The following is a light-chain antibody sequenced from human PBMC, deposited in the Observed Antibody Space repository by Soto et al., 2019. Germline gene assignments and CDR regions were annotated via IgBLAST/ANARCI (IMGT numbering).Light chain of an antibody. CDR1: QSVSSY. V-gene: IGKV3-20*01. CDR2: DTS. J-gene: IGKJ5*01. Sequence: EIVLTQSPDTLSLSPGERATLSCRASQSVSSYLAWYQQKPGQAPRLLIYDTSSRATGVPDRYSASGSGTDFTLTISRLEPEDFAVFFCQQYGTSEIIFGQGTRLEIK. CDR3: QQYGTSEII.